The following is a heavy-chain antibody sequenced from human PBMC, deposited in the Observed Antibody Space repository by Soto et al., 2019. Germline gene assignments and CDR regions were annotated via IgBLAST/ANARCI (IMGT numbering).Heavy chain of an antibody. CDR3: ASYAPPQVA. D-gene: IGHD2-2*01. Sequence: PSETLSLTCTVSGGSISSSSYYWGWIRQPPGKGLEWIGSIYYSGSTYYNPSLKSRVTISVDTSKNQFFLKLSSVTAADTALYYCASYAPPQVAWGQGTLVPVSS. CDR2: IYYSGST. J-gene: IGHJ1*01. CDR1: GGSISSSSYY. V-gene: IGHV4-39*01.